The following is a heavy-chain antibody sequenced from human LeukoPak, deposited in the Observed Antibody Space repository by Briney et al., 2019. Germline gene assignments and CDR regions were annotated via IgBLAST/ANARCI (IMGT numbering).Heavy chain of an antibody. J-gene: IGHJ5*02. D-gene: IGHD6-19*01. CDR2: INHSGST. Sequence: SETLSLTCAVYGGSFSGDYWSWIRQPPGKGLEWSGEINHSGSTNYNPSLKSRVTISVDTSKNHFSLKLSSVTAADTAVYYCARGPEQWLVGRNWFDPWGQGTLVTVSS. CDR1: GGSFSGDY. CDR3: ARGPEQWLVGRNWFDP. V-gene: IGHV4-34*01.